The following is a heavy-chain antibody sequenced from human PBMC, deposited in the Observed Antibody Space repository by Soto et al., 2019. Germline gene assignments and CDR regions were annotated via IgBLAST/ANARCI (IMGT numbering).Heavy chain of an antibody. J-gene: IGHJ3*02. CDR1: GYTFTSYG. CDR3: ARDPRGYSGYGSDAFDI. D-gene: IGHD5-12*01. V-gene: IGHV1-18*01. CDR2: ISAYNGNT. Sequence: QVQLVQSGAEVKKPGASVKVSCKASGYTFTSYGISWVRQAPGQGLEWMGWISAYNGNTNYAQKLQGRVTMTTDTSTSTAYRERRSLRSEDTAVYYCARDPRGYSGYGSDAFDIWGQGTMVTVSS.